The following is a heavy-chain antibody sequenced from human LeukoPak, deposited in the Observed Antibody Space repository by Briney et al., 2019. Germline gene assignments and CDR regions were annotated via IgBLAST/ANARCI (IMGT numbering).Heavy chain of an antibody. CDR2: IKSKTDGETT. D-gene: IGHD2-2*01. Sequence: PGESLRLSCAASGFTFSIAWMSWVRQAPGKGLEWVGRIKSKTDGETTDYAAAVKGRFTISRDDSKNTLYLQMNSLKTEDTAVYYCTTDSYQLLFYYYNMNVWGQGTTVTVSS. V-gene: IGHV3-15*01. CDR1: GFTFSIAW. J-gene: IGHJ6*02. CDR3: TTDSYQLLFYYYNMNV.